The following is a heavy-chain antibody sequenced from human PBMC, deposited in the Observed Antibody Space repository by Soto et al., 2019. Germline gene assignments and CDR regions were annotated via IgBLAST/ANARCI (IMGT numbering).Heavy chain of an antibody. CDR2: IAYAGSDK. CDR3: ARDRGAGRENYFGMDV. CDR1: GFTFDLNG. D-gene: IGHD3-10*01. V-gene: IGHV3-30-3*01. J-gene: IGHJ6*02. Sequence: QMQLVESGGGVVQPGRSLRLSCVASGFTFDLNGLHWVRQAPGKGLEWVTVIAYAGSDKYYADSLKGRGTVSRDNSKNTLYLHMDSLRTEDTAIYYCARDRGAGRENYFGMDVWGQGTTVTVSS.